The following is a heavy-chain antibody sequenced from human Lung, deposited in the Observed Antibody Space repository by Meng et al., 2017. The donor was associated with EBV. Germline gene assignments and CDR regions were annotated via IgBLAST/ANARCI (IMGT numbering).Heavy chain of an antibody. D-gene: IGHD3-10*01. CDR2: IYHRGTT. Sequence: EPCPGLVQASGTLSATCAVSGGSISTTSWLSWVRQPPGKGLEWIGKIYHRGTTNYKPSLKSRVTISLDKSKNQFTLNLTSVTAADTAVYYCARERVKASVLRGPYDWGQGTLVTVSS. CDR1: GGSISTTSW. CDR3: ARERVKASVLRGPYD. V-gene: IGHV4-4*02. J-gene: IGHJ4*02.